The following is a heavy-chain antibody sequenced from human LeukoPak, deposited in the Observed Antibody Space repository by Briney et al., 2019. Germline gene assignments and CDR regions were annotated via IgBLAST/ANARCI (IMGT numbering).Heavy chain of an antibody. CDR2: ISAYNGNT. J-gene: IGHJ4*02. Sequence: ASVKVSCKASGYTFTSYGISWVRQAPGQGLEWMGWISAYNGNTNYAQKLQGRVTMTTDTSTSTAYMELRSLRSDDTAVYYCARDVAYCGGDCYPLAGGYWGQGTLVTVSS. CDR1: GYTFTSYG. CDR3: ARDVAYCGGDCYPLAGGY. V-gene: IGHV1-18*01. D-gene: IGHD2-21*02.